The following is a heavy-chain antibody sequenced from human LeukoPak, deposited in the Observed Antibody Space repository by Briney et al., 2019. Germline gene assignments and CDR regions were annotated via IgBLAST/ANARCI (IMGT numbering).Heavy chain of an antibody. D-gene: IGHD6-19*01. Sequence: PGGSLRLSCAASGFTFSSYSMNWVRQAPGKGLEWISYISGSSSTIFYADSVKGRFIISRDNAKKSMYLQMNSLRADDTAVYYCAREVXGXRGGAFDXXXXXXXXXXXXXXTKGPSYF. CDR1: GFTFSSYS. CDR3: AREVXGXRGGAFDXXXXXXXXXXXXXXTKGPSYF. J-gene: IGHJ1*01. CDR2: ISGSSSTI. V-gene: IGHV3-48*04.